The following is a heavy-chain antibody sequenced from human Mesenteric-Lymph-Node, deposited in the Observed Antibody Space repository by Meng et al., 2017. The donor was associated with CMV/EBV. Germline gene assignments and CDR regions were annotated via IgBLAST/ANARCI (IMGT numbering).Heavy chain of an antibody. Sequence: QLQLQESGPGLVKPSATLSLTCTVSVGSISSSSYYWGWIRQPPGKGLEWIGSIYYSGSTYYNPSLKSRVTISVDTSKNQFSLKLSSVTAADTAVYYCARPHYYGSGSSPWFDPWGQGTLVTVSS. CDR3: ARPHYYGSGSSPWFDP. CDR2: IYYSGST. D-gene: IGHD3-10*01. CDR1: VGSISSSSYY. V-gene: IGHV4-39*01. J-gene: IGHJ5*02.